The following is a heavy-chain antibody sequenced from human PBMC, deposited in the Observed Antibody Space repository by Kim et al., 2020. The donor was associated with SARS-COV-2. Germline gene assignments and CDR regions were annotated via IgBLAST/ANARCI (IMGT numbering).Heavy chain of an antibody. CDR2: ISYDGSNK. Sequence: GGSLRLSCAASGFTFSSYAMHWVRQAPGKGLEWVAVISYDGSNKYYADSVKGRFTISRDNSKNTLYLQMNSLRAEDTAVYYCARGRPYGDYVGLGYFDYWGQGTLVTVSS. CDR1: GFTFSSYA. J-gene: IGHJ4*02. CDR3: ARGRPYGDYVGLGYFDY. V-gene: IGHV3-30*04. D-gene: IGHD4-17*01.